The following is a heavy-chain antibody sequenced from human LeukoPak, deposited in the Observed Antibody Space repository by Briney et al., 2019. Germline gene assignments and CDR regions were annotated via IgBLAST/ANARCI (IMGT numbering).Heavy chain of an antibody. D-gene: IGHD4-11*01. CDR1: GGSISSYY. J-gene: IGHJ1*01. CDR2: IYYSGST. CDR3: AREGADYSNWPYFQH. V-gene: IGHV4-59*01. Sequence: SETLSLTCTVSGGSISSYYWSWIRQPPGKGLEWIGYIYYSGSTNYNPSLKSRVTISVDTSKNQFSLKLSSVTAADTAVYYCAREGADYSNWPYFQHWGQGTLVTVSS.